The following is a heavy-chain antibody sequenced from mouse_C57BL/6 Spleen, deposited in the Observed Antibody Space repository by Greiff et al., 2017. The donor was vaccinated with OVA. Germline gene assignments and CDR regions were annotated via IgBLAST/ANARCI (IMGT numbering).Heavy chain of an antibody. CDR1: GYAFTNYL. Sequence: VKLMESGAELVRPGTSVKVSCKASGYAFTNYLIEWVKQRPGQGLEWIGVINPGSGGTNYNEKFKGKATLTADKSSSTAYMQLSSLTSEDSAVYFCARNYGSSPMDYWGQGTSVTVSS. CDR3: ARNYGSSPMDY. CDR2: INPGSGGT. D-gene: IGHD1-1*01. V-gene: IGHV1-54*01. J-gene: IGHJ4*01.